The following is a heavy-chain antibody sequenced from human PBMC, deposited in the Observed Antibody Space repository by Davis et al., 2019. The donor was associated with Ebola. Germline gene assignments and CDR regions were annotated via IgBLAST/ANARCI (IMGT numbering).Heavy chain of an antibody. J-gene: IGHJ6*02. CDR3: ARALYGSSWYGMDV. CDR1: GGSISSYY. D-gene: IGHD6-13*01. V-gene: IGHV4-59*01. Sequence: PSETLSLTCTVSGGSISSYYWSWIRQPPGKGLEWIGYIYYSGSTNYNPSLKSRVTISVDTSKNQFSLKLSSVTAADTAVYYCARALYGSSWYGMDVWGQGTTVTVSS. CDR2: IYYSGST.